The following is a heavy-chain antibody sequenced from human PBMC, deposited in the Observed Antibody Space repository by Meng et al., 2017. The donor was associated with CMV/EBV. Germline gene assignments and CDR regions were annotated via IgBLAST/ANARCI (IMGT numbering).Heavy chain of an antibody. Sequence: GESLKISCAASGFTFSSYWMSWVRQAPGKGLEWVANIKQDGSEKYYVDSVKGRFTISRDNAKNSLYLQMNSLRAEDTAVYYCARDRRITSFGVLKGDYYGMDVWGQGTTVTVSS. V-gene: IGHV3-7*01. CDR3: ARDRRITSFGVLKGDYYGMDV. D-gene: IGHD3-3*01. CDR1: GFTFSSYW. J-gene: IGHJ6*02. CDR2: IKQDGSEK.